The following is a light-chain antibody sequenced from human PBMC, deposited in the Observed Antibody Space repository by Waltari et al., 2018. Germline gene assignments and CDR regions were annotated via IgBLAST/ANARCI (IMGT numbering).Light chain of an antibody. CDR1: SSDIGSYSL. V-gene: IGLV2-23*02. J-gene: IGLJ3*02. CDR2: EVN. Sequence: QSALTQSASVSGSPGQSITISCIGTSSDIGSYSLVSWYQQHQGKAPKLIIYEVNNRPSGVSIRFSGSKSGNTASLTISGLQAEYEADYYCCSYAGTITPWVFGGGTKLTVL. CDR3: CSYAGTITPWV.